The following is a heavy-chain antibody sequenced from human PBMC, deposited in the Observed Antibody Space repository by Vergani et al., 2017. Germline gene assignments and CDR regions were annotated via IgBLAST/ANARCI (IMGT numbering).Heavy chain of an antibody. Sequence: VQLVESGGGVVQPGRSLRLSCAASGFTFSSYGMHWVRQAPGKGLEWVSYISSSSSTIYYADSVKGRFTISRDNAKNSLYLQMNSLRAEDTAVYYCARDYESWFGELLYSYYYGMDVWGQGTTVTVSS. CDR3: ARDYESWFGELLYSYYYGMDV. CDR2: ISSSSSTI. V-gene: IGHV3-48*04. D-gene: IGHD3-10*01. CDR1: GFTFSSYG. J-gene: IGHJ6*02.